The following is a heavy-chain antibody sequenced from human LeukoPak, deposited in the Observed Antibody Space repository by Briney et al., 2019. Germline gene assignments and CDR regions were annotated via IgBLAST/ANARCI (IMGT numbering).Heavy chain of an antibody. Sequence: ASVKASCKASGGTFSSYAISWVRQAPGQGLEWMGGIIPIFGTANYAQKFQGRVTITADESTSTAYMELSSLRSEDTAVYYCARSALRVTTFSDYYYYYMDVWGKGTTVTISS. CDR2: IIPIFGTA. J-gene: IGHJ6*03. CDR1: GGTFSSYA. D-gene: IGHD4-17*01. V-gene: IGHV1-69*13. CDR3: ARSALRVTTFSDYYYYYMDV.